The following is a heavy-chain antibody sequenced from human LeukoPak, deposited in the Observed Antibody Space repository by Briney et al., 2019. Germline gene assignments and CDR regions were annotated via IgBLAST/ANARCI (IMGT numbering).Heavy chain of an antibody. D-gene: IGHD2-15*01. CDR3: ARHPSLSYCSFDP. CDR1: GGSISSASYY. J-gene: IGHJ5*02. Sequence: PSETLSLTCTVSGGSISSASYYWGWIRQPPGKGLDWIGSIYYSGSTYYNPSLKNRVTIFVDTSKNQFSLKLSSVTAADTAIYYCARHPSLSYCSFDPWGQGTLVTVSS. V-gene: IGHV4-39*01. CDR2: IYYSGST.